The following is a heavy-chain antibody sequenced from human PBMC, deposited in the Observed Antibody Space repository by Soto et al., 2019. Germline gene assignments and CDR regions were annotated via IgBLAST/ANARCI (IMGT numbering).Heavy chain of an antibody. CDR2: INTGGNT. V-gene: IGHV3-53*01. CDR1: GFNVSSNY. J-gene: IGHJ3*02. CDR3: TRDSGFDM. D-gene: IGHD1-26*01. Sequence: EVQLVESGGGLIQPGGSLRLSCAASGFNVSSNYMSWVRQAPGKGLQWVSIINTGGNTHYADSVKGRFTISRDNSKNTVYLLMTRLRAEDTAVYYCTRDSGFDMWGQGTTVNVSS.